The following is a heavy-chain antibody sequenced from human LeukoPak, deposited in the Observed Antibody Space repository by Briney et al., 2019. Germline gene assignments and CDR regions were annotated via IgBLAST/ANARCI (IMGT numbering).Heavy chain of an antibody. CDR1: GYTFTSYD. Sequence: ASVKVSCKASGYTFTSYDINWVRQTTGQGLEWMGWMNPNSGNTGYAQKFQGRVTMTRNTSITTAYMELSSLRSEDTAVCYCAVAAPFYYYYHMDVWGKGTTVTASS. D-gene: IGHD2-15*01. V-gene: IGHV1-8*01. CDR2: MNPNSGNT. CDR3: AVAAPFYYYYHMDV. J-gene: IGHJ6*03.